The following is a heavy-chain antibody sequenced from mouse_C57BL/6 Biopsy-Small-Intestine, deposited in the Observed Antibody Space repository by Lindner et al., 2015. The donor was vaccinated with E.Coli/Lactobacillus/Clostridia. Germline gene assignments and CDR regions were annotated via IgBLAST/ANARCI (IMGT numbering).Heavy chain of an antibody. CDR3: ARYFHSGNLWYFDV. Sequence: VQLQESGPSLVRPSQTLSLTCTVTGFSINSDCYWIWIRQFPGNKLEYIGYTFYSGITYYNPSLESRTYITRDASKNQFSLKLSSVTAEDTATYYCARYFHSGNLWYFDVWGAGTTVTVSS. D-gene: IGHD2-1*01. CDR1: GFSINSDCY. CDR2: TFYSGIT. J-gene: IGHJ1*01. V-gene: IGHV3-3*01.